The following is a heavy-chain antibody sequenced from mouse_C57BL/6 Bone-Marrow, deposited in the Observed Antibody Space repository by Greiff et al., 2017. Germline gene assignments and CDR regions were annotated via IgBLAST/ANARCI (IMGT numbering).Heavy chain of an antibody. CDR1: GYTFTSYG. V-gene: IGHV1-81*01. Sequence: QVQLQQSGAELARPGASVQLSCKASGYTFTSYGISWVKQRTGQGLEWIGEIYPRSGNTYYNEKFKGKATLTADKSSSTAYMELRSLTSEDSAVYFCASGSGLRYWYFDVWGTGTTVTVSS. J-gene: IGHJ1*03. CDR3: ASGSGLRYWYFDV. D-gene: IGHD2-2*01. CDR2: IYPRSGNT.